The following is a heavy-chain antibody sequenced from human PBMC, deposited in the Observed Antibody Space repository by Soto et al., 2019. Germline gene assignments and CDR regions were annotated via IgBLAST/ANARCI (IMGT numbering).Heavy chain of an antibody. CDR1: GGSFSRYT. Sequence: QVQLVPAGAEVKKTGSSVKVSCKASGGSFSRYTISWVRQAPGQGLEWMGRIVPMVGRTIYAQKFQGRVAISADKSTTTAYMDLRNLASEDTAMYYCALDSGSDVFDIWGQGTLVTVSS. D-gene: IGHD3-10*01. V-gene: IGHV1-69*02. CDR2: IVPMVGRT. J-gene: IGHJ3*02. CDR3: ALDSGSDVFDI.